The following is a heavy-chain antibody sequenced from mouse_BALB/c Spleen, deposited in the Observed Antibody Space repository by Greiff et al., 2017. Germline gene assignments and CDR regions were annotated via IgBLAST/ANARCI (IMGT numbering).Heavy chain of an antibody. CDR3: NEGGSSSYWYFDV. CDR2: IDPENGDT. Sequence: EVKLQESGAELVRSGASVKLSCTASGFNIKDYYMHWVKQRPEQGLEWIGWIDPENGDTEYAPKFQGKATMTADTSSNTAYLQLSSLTSEDTAVYYCNEGGSSSYWYFDVWGAETTVAVSS. D-gene: IGHD1-1*01. J-gene: IGHJ1*01. CDR1: GFNIKDYY. V-gene: IGHV14-4*02.